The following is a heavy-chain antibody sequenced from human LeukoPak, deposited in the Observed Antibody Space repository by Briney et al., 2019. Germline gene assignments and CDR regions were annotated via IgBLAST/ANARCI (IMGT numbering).Heavy chain of an antibody. D-gene: IGHD3-22*01. J-gene: IGHJ3*02. V-gene: IGHV3-21*01. CDR1: GFTFSSYS. CDR2: ISSSSSYI. CDR3: ARDFYDSSGHNDAFDI. Sequence: GGSLRLSCAASGFTFSSYSMNWVRQAPGKGLEWVSSISSSSSYIYYADSVKGRFTISRDNAKNSLYLQMNSLRAEDTAVYYCARDFYDSSGHNDAFDIWGQGTMVTVSS.